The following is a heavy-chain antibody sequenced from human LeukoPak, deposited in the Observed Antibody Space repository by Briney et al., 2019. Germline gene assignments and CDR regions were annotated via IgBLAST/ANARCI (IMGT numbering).Heavy chain of an antibody. CDR3: AKHPEFSSSSQYFDF. CDR2: ISGSGAGT. D-gene: IGHD6-6*01. J-gene: IGHJ4*02. Sequence: GGSLRSSCAAAGSTFSSYAKRWGRQAPGKRLGGVAVISGSGAGTFYADSVKGRVTVSRDNSKNTVFLQMNSLRADDTAVYYCAKHPEFSSSSQYFDFWGQGTLVTVSS. CDR1: GSTFSSYA. V-gene: IGHV3-23*01.